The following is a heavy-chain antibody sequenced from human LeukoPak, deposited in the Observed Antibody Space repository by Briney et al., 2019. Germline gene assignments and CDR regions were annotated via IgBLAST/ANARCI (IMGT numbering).Heavy chain of an antibody. CDR3: TRDIPTYYYDSSGGFDY. CDR1: GFTFGDYA. D-gene: IGHD3-22*01. J-gene: IGHJ4*02. CDR2: IRSKAYGGTT. V-gene: IGHV3-49*04. Sequence: PGGSLRLSCTASGFTFGDYAMSWVRQAPGKGLEWVGFIRSKAYGGTTEYAASVKGRFTISRDDSKSIAYLQMNSLKTEDTAAYYCTRDIPTYYYDSSGGFDYWGQGTLVTVSS.